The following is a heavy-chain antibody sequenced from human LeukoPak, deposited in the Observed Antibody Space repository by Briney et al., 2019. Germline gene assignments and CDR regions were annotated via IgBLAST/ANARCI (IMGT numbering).Heavy chain of an antibody. V-gene: IGHV3-7*04. D-gene: IGHD5-24*01. Sequence: GGSLRLSCVASGFPFSSYWMTWVRQAPGKGLEWVANIKQDGSKKSYVDSVKGRFTISRDSAKNSLYLQMNSLRAEDTAIYYCTRVGYIDEGIDYWGQGTLVTVSS. CDR3: TRVGYIDEGIDY. CDR1: GFPFSSYW. CDR2: IKQDGSKK. J-gene: IGHJ4*02.